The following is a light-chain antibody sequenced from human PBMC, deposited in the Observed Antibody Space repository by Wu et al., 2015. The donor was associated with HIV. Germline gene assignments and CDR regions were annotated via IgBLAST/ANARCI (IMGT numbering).Light chain of an antibody. V-gene: IGKV1-NL1*01. CDR3: QQYYSTPGT. J-gene: IGKJ1*01. CDR2: GTS. Sequence: DIQMTQSPSSLSASVGDRVTITCRASQDISKFLAWYQQKPGKAPKTLLFGTSRLESGVPSRFSGSRSETNYTLIITSLQPEDSATYYCQQYYSTPGTFGQGTKVEIK. CDR1: QDISKF.